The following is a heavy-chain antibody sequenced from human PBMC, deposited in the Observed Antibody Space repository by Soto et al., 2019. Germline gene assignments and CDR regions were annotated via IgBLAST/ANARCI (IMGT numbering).Heavy chain of an antibody. J-gene: IGHJ4*02. Sequence: EVQLVESGGGLVQPGGSLRLSCAASGFTFSSYWMTWVRQAPGKGLEWVANIKQDGSEKYYVDSVKGRFTISRDSAKNSLYLQMNSLRAEDTAVYYCATHPYSSGWYCWGQGTLVTVSS. CDR1: GFTFSSYW. V-gene: IGHV3-7*02. CDR3: ATHPYSSGWYC. CDR2: IKQDGSEK. D-gene: IGHD6-13*01.